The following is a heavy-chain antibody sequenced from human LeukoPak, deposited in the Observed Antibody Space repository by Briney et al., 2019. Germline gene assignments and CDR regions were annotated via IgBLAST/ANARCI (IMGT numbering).Heavy chain of an antibody. V-gene: IGHV1-8*01. CDR3: ATVAIVVVPAAIQGYYFDY. CDR1: GYTFTSYD. D-gene: IGHD2-2*03. J-gene: IGHJ4*02. Sequence: ASVKVSCKASGYTFTSYDINWVRQATGQGLEWMGWMNPNSGNTGYAQKFRGRVTMTEDTSTDTAYMELSGLRSDDTAVYYCATVAIVVVPAAIQGYYFDYWGQGTLVTVSS. CDR2: MNPNSGNT.